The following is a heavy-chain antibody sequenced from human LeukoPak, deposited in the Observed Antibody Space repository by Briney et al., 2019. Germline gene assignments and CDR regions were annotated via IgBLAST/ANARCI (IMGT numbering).Heavy chain of an antibody. J-gene: IGHJ4*02. CDR1: GGSFSGYY. V-gene: IGHV4-34*01. CDR3: ARGKGYNSFDY. D-gene: IGHD5-24*01. Sequence: PSETLSLTCAVYGGSFSGYYWSWIRQPPGRGLEWIGEINHSGSTNYNPSLKSRVTISVDTSKNQFSLKLSSVTAADTAVYYCARGKGYNSFDYWGREPWSPSPQ. CDR2: INHSGST.